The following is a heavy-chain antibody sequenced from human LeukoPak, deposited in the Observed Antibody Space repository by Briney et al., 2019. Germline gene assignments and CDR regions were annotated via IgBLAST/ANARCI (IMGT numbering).Heavy chain of an antibody. D-gene: IGHD2-15*01. V-gene: IGHV4-39*01. CDR2: FYYSGST. CDR1: GXSISSSSYY. J-gene: IGHJ4*02. CDR3: ATGVVVVAATDY. Sequence: SETLSLTCTVSGXSISSSSYYWGWIRQPPGKGLEWIGSFYYSGSTYYNPSLKSRVTISVDTSKSQFSLKLSPVTAADTAVYYCATGVVVVAATDYWGQGTLVTVSS.